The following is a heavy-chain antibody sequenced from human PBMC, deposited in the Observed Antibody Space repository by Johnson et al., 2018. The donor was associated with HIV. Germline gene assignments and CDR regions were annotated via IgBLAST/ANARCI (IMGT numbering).Heavy chain of an antibody. J-gene: IGHJ3*02. CDR1: GFTFSSYW. CDR3: ARQSDDSSGFHI. CDR2: RKQDGSDK. D-gene: IGHD3-22*01. V-gene: IGHV3-7*01. Sequence: VQLVESGGGVVQPGGSLRLSCAASGFTFSSYWMSWVRQAPGKGREWVANRKQDGSDKDYVDSVKGRFTSATENAKNSLYLQMNSLRAEATAVYYCARQSDDSSGFHIWGQGTMVTVSS.